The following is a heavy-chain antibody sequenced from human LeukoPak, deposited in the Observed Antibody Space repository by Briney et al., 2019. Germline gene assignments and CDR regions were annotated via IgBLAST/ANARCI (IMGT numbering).Heavy chain of an antibody. CDR3: ARGGFPVHYYYMDV. CDR1: GFTFSSYW. V-gene: IGHV3-74*01. J-gene: IGHJ6*03. CDR2: MNSDGSRT. Sequence: GGSLRLSCAASGFTFSSYWMHWVRQAPGKGLVWVSGMNSDGSRTSYADSVKGRFTISRDNAKDTLYLQMNSLRAEDTAVYYCARGGFPVHYYYMDVWGKGTTVTISS. D-gene: IGHD5-12*01.